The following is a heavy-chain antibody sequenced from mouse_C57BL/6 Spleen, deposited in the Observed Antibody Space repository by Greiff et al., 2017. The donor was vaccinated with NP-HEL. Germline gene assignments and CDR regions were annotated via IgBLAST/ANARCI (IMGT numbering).Heavy chain of an antibody. Sequence: VKLVESGAELVRPGTSVKMSCKASGYTFTNYWIGWAKQRPGHGLEWIGAIYPGGGYTNYNEQFKGTATLTSDKSSSTAYMQFSSLTAEDSAVYYCARRGGGREFDVWGTGTTVTVSS. V-gene: IGHV1-63*01. J-gene: IGHJ1*03. CDR3: ARRGGGREFDV. CDR1: GYTFTNYW. CDR2: IYPGGGYT.